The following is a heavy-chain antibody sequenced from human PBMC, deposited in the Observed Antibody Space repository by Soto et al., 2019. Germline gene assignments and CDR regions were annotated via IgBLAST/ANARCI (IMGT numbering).Heavy chain of an antibody. J-gene: IGHJ5*02. CDR2: IIPIFGTA. Sequence: QVQLVQSGAEVKKPGSSVKVSCKASGGTISSYAISWVRQAPGQGLEWMGGIIPIFGTANYAQKFQGRVTITADESTSTAYMELSSLRSEDTAVYYCAREPFYCGGDCYSGFDPWGQGTLVTVSS. V-gene: IGHV1-69*01. D-gene: IGHD2-21*02. CDR3: AREPFYCGGDCYSGFDP. CDR1: GGTISSYA.